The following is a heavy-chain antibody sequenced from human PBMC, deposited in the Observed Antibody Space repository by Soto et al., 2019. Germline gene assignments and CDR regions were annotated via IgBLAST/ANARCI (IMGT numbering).Heavy chain of an antibody. CDR2: FYSSGSI. Sequence: PSETLSLTCFASGYSITAGGYYWSWIRHHPGKGLEWIGSFYSSGSIIYNPSLRSRVSISGDTSSNQFSMGLTSVTAADTARYYCARMYSSGSGWFHPWGQGTLVTVSS. J-gene: IGHJ5*02. D-gene: IGHD6-19*01. CDR3: ARMYSSGSGWFHP. V-gene: IGHV4-31*03. CDR1: GYSITAGGYY.